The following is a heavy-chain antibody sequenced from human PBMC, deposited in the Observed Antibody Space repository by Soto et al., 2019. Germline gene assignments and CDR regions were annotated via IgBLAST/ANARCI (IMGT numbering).Heavy chain of an antibody. J-gene: IGHJ4*02. V-gene: IGHV4-61*01. Sequence: QVQLQESGPGLVKPSETLSLTCTVSGGSVSSGSYYWSWIRQPPGKGLEWIGYIYYSGSTNYNPSLKGRLTITGDTSKNQFSLKLSAVTAADTAVYYCARVERDYDILSGYYSYWGQGTLVTVSS. CDR2: IYYSGST. CDR1: GGSVSSGSYY. CDR3: ARVERDYDILSGYYSY. D-gene: IGHD3-9*01.